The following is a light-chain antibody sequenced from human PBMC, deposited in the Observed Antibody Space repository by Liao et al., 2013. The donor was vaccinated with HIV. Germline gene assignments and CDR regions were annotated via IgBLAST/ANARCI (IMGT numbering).Light chain of an antibody. J-gene: IGLJ1*01. CDR1: KLGDKY. V-gene: IGLV3-1*01. CDR2: QDT. CDR3: QAWDSSTANYV. Sequence: SYELTQPPSVSVSPGQTASITCSGDKLGDKYACWYQQKPGQSPVLVIYQDTKRPSGIPERFSGSNSGNTATLTISGTQAMDEADYYCQAWDSSTANYVFGTGTEGHRP.